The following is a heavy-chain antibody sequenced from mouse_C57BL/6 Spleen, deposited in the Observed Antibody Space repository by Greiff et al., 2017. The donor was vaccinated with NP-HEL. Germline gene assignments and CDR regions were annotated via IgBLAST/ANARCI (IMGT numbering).Heavy chain of an antibody. J-gene: IGHJ1*03. V-gene: IGHV1-81*01. CDR2: IYPRSGNT. D-gene: IGHD1-1*01. Sequence: LQQSGAELARPGASVKLSCKASGYTFTSYGISWVKQRTGQGLEWIGEIYPRSGNTYYNEKFKGKATLTADKSSSTAYMELRSLTSEDSAVYFCARRGSSPWYFDVWGTGTTVTVSS. CDR3: ARRGSSPWYFDV. CDR1: GYTFTSYG.